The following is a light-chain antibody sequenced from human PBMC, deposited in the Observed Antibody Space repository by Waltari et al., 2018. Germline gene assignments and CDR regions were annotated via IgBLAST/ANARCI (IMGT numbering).Light chain of an antibody. Sequence: QSVLTQPPSASGTPGQRVTISCSGSTSYIYWYQQLPGTAPKLLIYRNNQRSSGVPDRFSGSKSGTSASLAISGLRSDDEADYYCAAWDDSLSGRVFGGGTKLTVL. J-gene: IGLJ3*02. CDR2: RNN. CDR1: TSYI. V-gene: IGLV1-47*01. CDR3: AAWDDSLSGRV.